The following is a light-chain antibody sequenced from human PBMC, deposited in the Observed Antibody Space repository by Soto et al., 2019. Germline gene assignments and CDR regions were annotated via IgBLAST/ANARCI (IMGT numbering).Light chain of an antibody. CDR1: QSVSSN. J-gene: IGKJ4*01. V-gene: IGKV3-15*01. CDR3: EQYSYRLS. CDR2: GAS. Sequence: EIVMTQSPATLSVSPGERATLSCRASQSVSSNLVWYQQKPGQAPRLLIYGASTRATVIPARFSGSGSGTEFALTSSSRQSEDFAVYYCEQYSYRLSFGGVTRVEIK.